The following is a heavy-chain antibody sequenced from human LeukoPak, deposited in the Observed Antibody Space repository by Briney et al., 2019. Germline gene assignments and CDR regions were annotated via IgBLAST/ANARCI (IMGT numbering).Heavy chain of an antibody. CDR1: GYTFTSYG. Sequence: AASVKVSCKASGYTFTSYGISWVRQAPGQGLEWMGWINPNTGGTNFAQKFQGRVTMTTDTSISTAYMELSRLTSDDTAVYYCARVPGGTTDLDYWGQGTLVTVSS. CDR2: INPNTGGT. CDR3: ARVPGGTTDLDY. D-gene: IGHD1/OR15-1a*01. J-gene: IGHJ4*02. V-gene: IGHV1-2*02.